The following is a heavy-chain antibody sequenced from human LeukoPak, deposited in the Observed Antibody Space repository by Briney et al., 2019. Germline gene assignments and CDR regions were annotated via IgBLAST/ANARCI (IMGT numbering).Heavy chain of an antibody. CDR2: ISVYNRKT. V-gene: IGHV1-18*01. J-gene: IGHJ4*02. D-gene: IGHD4-17*01. Sequence: SVTVSCKASGYTFTRYGISWVRQAPGQGLEWMGWISVYNRKTNYAQKVQGRVTLTTDTSTSTAYMELRSLRSDDTAVYFCARDPDGDNDFDYWGQGTLVTVSS. CDR1: GYTFTRYG. CDR3: ARDPDGDNDFDY.